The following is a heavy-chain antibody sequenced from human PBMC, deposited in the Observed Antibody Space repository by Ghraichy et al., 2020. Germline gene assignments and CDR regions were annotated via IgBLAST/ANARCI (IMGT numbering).Heavy chain of an antibody. V-gene: IGHV4-34*01. CDR3: ARDDSSSSVDY. Sequence: SETLSLTCAVYGGSFSGYYWSWIRQPPGKGLEWIGEINHSGSTNYNPSLKSRVTISVDTSKNQFSLKLSSVTAADTAVYYCARDDSSSSVDYWGQGTLVTVSS. J-gene: IGHJ4*02. D-gene: IGHD6-6*01. CDR1: GGSFSGYY. CDR2: INHSGST.